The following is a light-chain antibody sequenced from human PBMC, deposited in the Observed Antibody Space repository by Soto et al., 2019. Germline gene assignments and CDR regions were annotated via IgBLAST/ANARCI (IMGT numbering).Light chain of an antibody. CDR1: DDISNY. V-gene: IGKV1-33*01. J-gene: IGKJ3*01. CDR3: QQYANLPLT. CDR2: DAS. Sequence: DIQMTQSPSSLSAPVGDRVTITCQASDDISNYLNWYQQKPWKAPKVLIYDASHLESGVPSRFSGGGSGTEFTFTISSLQAEDIATYYCQQYANLPLTSGPGTKVYIK.